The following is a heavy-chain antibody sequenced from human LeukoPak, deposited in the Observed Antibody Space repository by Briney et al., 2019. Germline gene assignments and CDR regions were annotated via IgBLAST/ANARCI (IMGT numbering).Heavy chain of an antibody. CDR1: GGSISSYY. V-gene: IGHV4-4*09. J-gene: IGHJ5*02. CDR3: ARHGSVRSPLGP. D-gene: IGHD3-10*01. Sequence: SETLSLTCTVSGGSISSYYWSWIRQPPGKGLEWIGYTYATGSTNYNPSLKSRVTISVDTSKNQFSLNLRSVTAADTAVYYCARHGSVRSPLGPWGQGTLVTVSS. CDR2: TYATGST.